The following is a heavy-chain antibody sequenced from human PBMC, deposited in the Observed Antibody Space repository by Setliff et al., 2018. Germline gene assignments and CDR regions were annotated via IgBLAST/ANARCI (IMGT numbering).Heavy chain of an antibody. CDR1: GGTFSSYA. Sequence: ASVKVSCKASGGTFSSYAISWVRQAPGQGLEWMGGIIPIFGTANYAQKFQGRVTITADESTSTAYMELSSLRSEDTAVYYCARSNYDILTRNWFDPWGQGTLVTVSS. CDR3: ARSNYDILTRNWFDP. V-gene: IGHV1-69*13. CDR2: IIPIFGTA. D-gene: IGHD3-9*01. J-gene: IGHJ5*02.